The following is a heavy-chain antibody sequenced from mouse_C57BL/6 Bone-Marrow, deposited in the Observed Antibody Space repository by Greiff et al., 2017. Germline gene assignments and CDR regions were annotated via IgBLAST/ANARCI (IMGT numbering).Heavy chain of an antibody. CDR1: GFTFSDYG. CDR3: ARAPGGAMDD. CDR2: ISNLAYSI. Sequence: EVKLVEPGGGLVQPGGSLKLSCAASGFTFSDYGMAWVRQAPRKGPEWVAFISNLAYSIYYADTVTGRFTISRENAKNTLDLEMSSLRSEDTARYYWARAPGGAMDDWGQGTSVTVSS. J-gene: IGHJ4*01. V-gene: IGHV5-15*01.